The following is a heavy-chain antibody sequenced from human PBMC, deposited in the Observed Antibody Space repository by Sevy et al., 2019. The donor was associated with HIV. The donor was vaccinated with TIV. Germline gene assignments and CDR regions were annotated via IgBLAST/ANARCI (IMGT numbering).Heavy chain of an antibody. CDR1: GFTFSPYS. D-gene: IGHD3-22*01. V-gene: IGHV3-48*04. CDR3: ARVPLYSDSHINDY. Sequence: GGSLRLCCAASGFTFSPYSMNWFRQSPGKGLEWLSYISGTGNTIYYTGSVKGRFTISRDNAKNSLYLQMNSLRVEDTAMYYCARVPLYSDSHINDYWGQGTLVTVSS. J-gene: IGHJ4*02. CDR2: ISGTGNTI.